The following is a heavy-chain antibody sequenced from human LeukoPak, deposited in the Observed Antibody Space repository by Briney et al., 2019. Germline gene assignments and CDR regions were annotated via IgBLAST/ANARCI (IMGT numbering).Heavy chain of an antibody. V-gene: IGHV3-74*01. D-gene: IGHD5-24*01. J-gene: IGHJ4*02. CDR1: GFTFSSYW. Sequence: PGGSLRLSCAASGFTFSSYWMHWVRKAPGKGLVWVSRINSDGSSTNYADSVKGRFTISRDNAKNTLYLQMNSLRAEDTAVYYCASPRYSYGVPTDYWGQGTLVTVSS. CDR3: ASPRYSYGVPTDY. CDR2: INSDGSST.